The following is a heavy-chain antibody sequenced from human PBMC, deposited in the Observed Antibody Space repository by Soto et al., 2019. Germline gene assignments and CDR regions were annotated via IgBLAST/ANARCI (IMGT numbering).Heavy chain of an antibody. Sequence: HGESLKISCKGSGYSFTSYWIGWVRQMPGKGLEWMGIIYTRDSNTRYSPSFQGQVTISVDKSISTAYLQWSSLKASDTAMYYCASHGVFYYYAMDVWGQGTPVTVSS. CDR3: ASHGVFYYYAMDV. V-gene: IGHV5-51*01. CDR2: IYTRDSNT. CDR1: GYSFTSYW. J-gene: IGHJ6*02. D-gene: IGHD2-8*01.